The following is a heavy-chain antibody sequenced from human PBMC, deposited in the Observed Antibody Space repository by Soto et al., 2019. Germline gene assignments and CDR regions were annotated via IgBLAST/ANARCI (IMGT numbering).Heavy chain of an antibody. CDR2: ISSSSSTI. CDR1: GFTFSSYS. V-gene: IGHV3-48*01. Sequence: PGGSLRLSCAASGFTFSSYSMNWVRQAPGKGLEWVSYISSSSSTIYYADSVKGRFTISRDNAKNSLYLQMNSPRAEDTAVYYCASGTNGAFFVYWGQGILVTVSS. D-gene: IGHD2-8*01. CDR3: ASGTNGAFFVY. J-gene: IGHJ4*02.